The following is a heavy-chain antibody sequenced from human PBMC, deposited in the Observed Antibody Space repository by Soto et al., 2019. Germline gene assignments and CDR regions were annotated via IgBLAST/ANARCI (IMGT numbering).Heavy chain of an antibody. CDR3: ARVMCGDCSAYYYYSMDV. J-gene: IGHJ6*02. Sequence: GGSLRLSCAASGFTFGTYTMSWVRQAPGKGLEWVSSIGTTSGYIYYADSVRGRFTISRDNAGDSLYLQMSSLRAEDTAVYYCARVMCGDCSAYYYYSMDVWGQGTTVTVSS. D-gene: IGHD2-21*02. CDR2: IGTTSGYI. V-gene: IGHV3-21*01. CDR1: GFTFGTYT.